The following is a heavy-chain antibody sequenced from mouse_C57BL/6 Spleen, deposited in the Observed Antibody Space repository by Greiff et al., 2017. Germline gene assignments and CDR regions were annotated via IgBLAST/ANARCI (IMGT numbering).Heavy chain of an antibody. V-gene: IGHV1-54*01. CDR3: AREFSYYDYPFAY. J-gene: IGHJ3*01. CDR2: INPGSGGT. CDR1: GYAFTNYL. Sequence: VQLQQSGAELVRPGTSVKVSCKASGYAFTNYLIEWVKQRPGQGLEWIGVINPGSGGTNYNEKFKGKATLTADKSSSTAYMQLSSLTSEDSAVYFCAREFSYYDYPFAYWGQGTLVTVSA. D-gene: IGHD2-4*01.